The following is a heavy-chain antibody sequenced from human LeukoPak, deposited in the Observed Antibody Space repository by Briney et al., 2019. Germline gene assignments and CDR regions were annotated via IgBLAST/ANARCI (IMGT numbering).Heavy chain of an antibody. V-gene: IGHV5-51*01. J-gene: IGHJ4*02. Sequence: GESLKISCKGSGYSFTSYWSGWVPQMPGKGLEGMGIIYPGDSDTRYSPSFKGQVTISADKSISTAYLQWSSLKASDTAMYYCARQSDKGGLYTDYWGQGTLVTVCS. CDR2: IYPGDSDT. CDR3: ARQSDKGGLYTDY. CDR1: GYSFTSYW. D-gene: IGHD1-1*01.